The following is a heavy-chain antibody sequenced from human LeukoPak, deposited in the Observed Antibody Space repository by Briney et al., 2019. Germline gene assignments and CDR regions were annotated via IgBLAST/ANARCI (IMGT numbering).Heavy chain of an antibody. CDR3: AKGGYSSSWYARKNWFDP. Sequence: GGSLGLSCAASGFTFSSYAMSWVRQAPGKGLEWVSAISGSGGSTYYADSVKGRFTISRDNSKNTLYLQMNSLRAEDTAVYYCAKGGYSSSWYARKNWFDPWGQGTLVTVSS. J-gene: IGHJ5*02. CDR1: GFTFSSYA. V-gene: IGHV3-23*01. CDR2: ISGSGGST. D-gene: IGHD6-13*01.